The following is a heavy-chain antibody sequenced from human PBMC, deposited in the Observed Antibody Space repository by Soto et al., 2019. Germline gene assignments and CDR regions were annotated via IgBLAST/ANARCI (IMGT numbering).Heavy chain of an antibody. D-gene: IGHD3-22*01. Sequence: SETLSLTCTVSGGSISSGDYYWSWIRPPPGQGLEWIGYNYYSWITYYNPTLNTRVTISVDTSKNQFSLKLSSVTAADPTVYYCARESEFYYDSSGYYEVNWFDPWGQGTLVTVSS. CDR1: GGSISSGDYY. CDR2: NYYSWIT. J-gene: IGHJ5*02. CDR3: ARESEFYYDSSGYYEVNWFDP. V-gene: IGHV4-30-4*02.